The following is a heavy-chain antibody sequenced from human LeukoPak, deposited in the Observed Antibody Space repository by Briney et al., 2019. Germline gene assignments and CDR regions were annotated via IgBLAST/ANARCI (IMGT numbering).Heavy chain of an antibody. CDR2: IIPIFGTA. V-gene: IGHV1-69*13. Sequence: ASVKVSCKASGGTFSSYAISWVRQAPGQGLEWMRGIIPIFGTANYAQKFQGRVTITADESTSTAYMELSSLRSEDTAVYYCARVVSGRYYFDYWGQGTLVTVSS. J-gene: IGHJ4*02. D-gene: IGHD3-3*01. CDR3: ARVVSGRYYFDY. CDR1: GGTFSSYA.